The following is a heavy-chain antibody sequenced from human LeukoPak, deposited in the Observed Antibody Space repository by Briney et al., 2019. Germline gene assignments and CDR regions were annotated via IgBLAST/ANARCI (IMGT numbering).Heavy chain of an antibody. Sequence: SETLSLTCTVSGGSISSGDYYWSWIRQPPGKGLEWIGYIYYSGSTYYNPSLKSRVTISVDTSKNQFSLKLSSVTAADTAVYYCARAGQDSRIYWYSDLWGRGTLVTVSS. CDR3: ARAGQDSRIYWYSDL. J-gene: IGHJ2*01. V-gene: IGHV4-30-4*01. D-gene: IGHD3-22*01. CDR2: IYYSGST. CDR1: GGSISSGDYY.